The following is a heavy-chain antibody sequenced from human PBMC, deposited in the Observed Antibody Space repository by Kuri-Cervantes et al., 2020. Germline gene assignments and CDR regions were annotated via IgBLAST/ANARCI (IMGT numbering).Heavy chain of an antibody. V-gene: IGHV3-7*01. CDR2: IRQDGSEI. CDR3: ARDEGWSALDY. J-gene: IGHJ4*02. D-gene: IGHD2-15*01. CDR1: GFTLSSYW. Sequence: LSLTCAASGFTLSSYWMSWVRQAPGKGLEWVANIRQDGSEIYYLDSVKGRFTISRDNAKNTLYLQMDSLRAEDTAVYYCARDEGWSALDYWGQGTLVTVSS.